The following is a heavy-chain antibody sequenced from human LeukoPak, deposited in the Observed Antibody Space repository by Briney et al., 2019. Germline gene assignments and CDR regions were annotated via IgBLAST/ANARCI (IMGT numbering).Heavy chain of an antibody. J-gene: IGHJ4*02. CDR3: ATITQDWEKNY. V-gene: IGHV1-2*02. D-gene: IGHD3/OR15-3a*01. CDR2: IDPSSGGS. Sequence: ASVKVSCKAAGYTITGYYIHWVRKAPGQGLEWMGWIDPSSGGSTYAQKFQGRVTMIRDTSINTAYMELSSLRSDDTAVYYCATITQDWEKNYWGQGTLVTVSS. CDR1: GYTITGYY.